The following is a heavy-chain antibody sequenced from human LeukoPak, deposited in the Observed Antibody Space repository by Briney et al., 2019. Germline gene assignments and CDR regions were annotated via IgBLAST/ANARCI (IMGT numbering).Heavy chain of an antibody. J-gene: IGHJ6*03. D-gene: IGHD1-26*01. CDR3: ARDSGSYYYYMDV. V-gene: IGHV1-2*02. CDR2: MNPNSGGT. CDR1: GYTFTSYD. Sequence: ASVKVSCKASGYTFTSYDINWVRQATGQGLEWMGWMNPNSGGTNYAQKFQGRVTMTRDTSISTAYMELSRLRSDDTAVYYCARDSGSYYYYMDVWGKGTTVTVSS.